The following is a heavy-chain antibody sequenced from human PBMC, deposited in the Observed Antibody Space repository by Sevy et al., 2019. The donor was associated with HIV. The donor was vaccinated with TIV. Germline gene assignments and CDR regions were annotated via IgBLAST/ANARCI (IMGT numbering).Heavy chain of an antibody. J-gene: IGHJ5*02. CDR3: AREGGYDLNWFDP. D-gene: IGHD5-12*01. Sequence: SETLSLTCTVSGGSISSYYWSWIRQTPGKGLEWIGYIYYSGSTNYNPSLKSRVTISVDTSKNQFSLKLSSVTAADTAVYYCAREGGYDLNWFDPWGQGTLVTVSS. V-gene: IGHV4-59*01. CDR2: IYYSGST. CDR1: GGSISSYY.